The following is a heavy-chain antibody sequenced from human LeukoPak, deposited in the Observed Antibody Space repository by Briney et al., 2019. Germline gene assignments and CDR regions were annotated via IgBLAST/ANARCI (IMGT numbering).Heavy chain of an antibody. Sequence: SETLSLTCTVSGGSISNYYWSWIRQPPGKGLEWIGEINHSGSTNYNPSLKSRVTISVDTSKNQFSLKLSSVTAADTAVYYCARHPDYGDYHYMDVWGKGTTVTISS. CDR3: ARHPDYGDYHYMDV. D-gene: IGHD4-17*01. CDR2: INHSGST. CDR1: GGSISNYY. J-gene: IGHJ6*03. V-gene: IGHV4-34*01.